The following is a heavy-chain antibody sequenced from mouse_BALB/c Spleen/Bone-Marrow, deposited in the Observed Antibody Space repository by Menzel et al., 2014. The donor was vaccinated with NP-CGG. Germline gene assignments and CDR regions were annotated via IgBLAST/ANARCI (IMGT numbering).Heavy chain of an antibody. V-gene: IGHV1-54*01. J-gene: IGHJ4*01. D-gene: IGHD2-4*01. Sequence: QVQLKESGAELVRPGTSVKVSCKASGYAFTNYLIEWVKQRPGQGLEWIGVINPGSGGTNYNEKFKGKATLTADKSSSTAYMQLSSLTSDDSAVYFCARDGDYDEGYATDYWGQGTSVTVSS. CDR1: GYAFTNYL. CDR3: ARDGDYDEGYATDY. CDR2: INPGSGGT.